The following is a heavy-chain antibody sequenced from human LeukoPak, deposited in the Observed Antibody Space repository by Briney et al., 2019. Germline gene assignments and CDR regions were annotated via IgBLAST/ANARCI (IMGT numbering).Heavy chain of an antibody. CDR3: ARGLSIALKIGQFDY. D-gene: IGHD2-21*01. Sequence: GRSLRLSCAASGFTFSSYAMHWVRQAPGKGLEWVAVISYDGSNKYYADSVKGRFTISRDNSKNTLYLQMNSLRAEDTAVYYCARGLSIALKIGQFDYWGQGTLVTVSS. CDR1: GFTFSSYA. CDR2: ISYDGSNK. J-gene: IGHJ4*02. V-gene: IGHV3-30*04.